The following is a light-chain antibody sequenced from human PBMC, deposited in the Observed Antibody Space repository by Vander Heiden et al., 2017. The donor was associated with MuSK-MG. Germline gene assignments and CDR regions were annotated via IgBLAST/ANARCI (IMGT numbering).Light chain of an antibody. Sequence: DNQMTQSLSSLSAAGGDRVTITCRASQSISSYLNWYQQKPGKAPKLLIYAASSLQSGVPSRFSGSGSGTDFTLTISRLQPEAFATYYCQQSYSTPWTFGQGTKVEIK. V-gene: IGKV1-39*01. CDR1: QSISSY. J-gene: IGKJ1*01. CDR2: AAS. CDR3: QQSYSTPWT.